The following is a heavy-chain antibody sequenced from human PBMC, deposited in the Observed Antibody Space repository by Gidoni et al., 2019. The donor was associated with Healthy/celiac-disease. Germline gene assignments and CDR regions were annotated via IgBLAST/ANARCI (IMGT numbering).Heavy chain of an antibody. Sequence: QVQLVQSGAEVQKPGSSVKVSCKASGGPFSSYAISWVRQAPGQGLEWMGRIIPSLGIANYAQKFQGRVTITADKSTSTAYMELSSLRSEDTAVYYCARVTGGDYDAKFDYWGQGTLVTVSS. CDR2: IIPSLGIA. J-gene: IGHJ4*02. CDR3: ARVTGGDYDAKFDY. CDR1: GGPFSSYA. D-gene: IGHD4-17*01. V-gene: IGHV1-69*04.